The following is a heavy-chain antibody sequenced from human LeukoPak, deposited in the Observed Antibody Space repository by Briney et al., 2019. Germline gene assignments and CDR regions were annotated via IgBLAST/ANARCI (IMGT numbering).Heavy chain of an antibody. Sequence: GGSLRLSCAASGFTVSSNYMSWVRQAPGKGLEWVANIKQDGSEKYYVDSVKGRFTISRDNAKNSLYLQMNSLRAEDTAVYYCARGESQILTGYYIFDYWGQGTLVTVSS. D-gene: IGHD3-9*01. CDR1: GFTVSSNY. J-gene: IGHJ4*02. CDR3: ARGESQILTGYYIFDY. V-gene: IGHV3-7*01. CDR2: IKQDGSEK.